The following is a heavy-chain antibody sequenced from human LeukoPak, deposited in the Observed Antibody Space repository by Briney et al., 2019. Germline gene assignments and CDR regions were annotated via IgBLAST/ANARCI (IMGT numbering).Heavy chain of an antibody. V-gene: IGHV3-23*01. Sequence: GGSLRLSCAASGFTFSSYAMSWVRQAPGKGLEWVSAISSSGGNTFYADSVKGRFTGSRDNSKNTLYLQMNSQRAEDTAVYYCAKDLISGNSVYDAFDIWGQGTMVTVSS. CDR1: GFTFSSYA. CDR2: ISSSGGNT. J-gene: IGHJ3*02. D-gene: IGHD4-23*01. CDR3: AKDLISGNSVYDAFDI.